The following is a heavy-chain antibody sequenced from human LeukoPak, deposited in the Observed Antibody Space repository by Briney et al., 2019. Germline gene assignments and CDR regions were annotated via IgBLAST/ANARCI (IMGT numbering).Heavy chain of an antibody. J-gene: IGHJ4*02. D-gene: IGHD5-18*01. CDR2: IKGDGSST. CDR1: GFTFDDYA. CDR3: AKARPGDSYGLDY. Sequence: GGSLRLSCAASGFTFDDYAMHWVRQAPGKGLEWASLIKGDGSSTYYADSVKGRFTISRDNSKNSLYLQMNSLRPEDTALYYCAKARPGDSYGLDYWGQGTLVTVSS. V-gene: IGHV3-43*02.